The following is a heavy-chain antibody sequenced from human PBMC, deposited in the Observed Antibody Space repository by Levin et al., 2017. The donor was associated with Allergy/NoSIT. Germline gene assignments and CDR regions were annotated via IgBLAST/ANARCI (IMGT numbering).Heavy chain of an antibody. CDR1: GYTFTSHG. CDR3: VRYHYDSNGSSPYYYYGLDV. J-gene: IGHJ6*02. D-gene: IGHD3-9*01. V-gene: IGHV1-18*04. CDR2: ISGYNRRT. Sequence: ASVKVSCKASGYTFTSHGISWVRQAPGQGLEWMGWISGYNRRTNTAQKFQGRVTMTTDTATSTAYMELRSLRSDDTAVYYCVRYHYDSNGSSPYYYYGLDVWGQGTTVTVSS.